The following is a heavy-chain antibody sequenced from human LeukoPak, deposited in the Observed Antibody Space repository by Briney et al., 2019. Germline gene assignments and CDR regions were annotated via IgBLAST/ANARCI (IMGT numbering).Heavy chain of an antibody. CDR3: ARKAHYYYDSSGYFPDY. V-gene: IGHV3-7*01. D-gene: IGHD3-22*01. CDR1: GFTFSSYW. CDR2: IKQDGSEK. Sequence: LPGGSLRLSCAASGFTFSSYWMSWVRQAPGKGLEWVANIKQDGSEKYYVDSVKGRFTISRDNAKNSLYLQMNSLRAEDTAVYYCARKAHYYYDSSGYFPDYWGQGTLVTVSS. J-gene: IGHJ4*02.